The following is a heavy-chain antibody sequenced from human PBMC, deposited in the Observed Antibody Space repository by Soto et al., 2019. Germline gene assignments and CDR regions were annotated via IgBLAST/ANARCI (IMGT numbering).Heavy chain of an antibody. J-gene: IGHJ4*02. V-gene: IGHV2-26*01. CDR1: GFSLSNAKMG. CDR2: IFSNDEE. CDR3: ARIEVPCGGNCKVFYCDY. D-gene: IGHD2-21*02. Sequence: QVTLKESGPVLVKPTETLTLTCTVSGFSLSNAKMGVIWLRQPPGKALEWLAHIFSNDEESYSTSLKSRLTITKDTSKRQVFLTRTYMDAVDTATYFCARIEVPCGGNCKVFYCDYWGQGTLVTVSS.